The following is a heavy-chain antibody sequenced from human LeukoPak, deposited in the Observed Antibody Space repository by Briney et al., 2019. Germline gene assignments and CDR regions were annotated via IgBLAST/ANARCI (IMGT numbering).Heavy chain of an antibody. V-gene: IGHV3-23*01. D-gene: IGHD3-10*01. J-gene: IGHJ4*02. CDR3: AKGALAHYYGSGSYKDY. Sequence: GGSLRLSCAASGFIFTSHSMNWVRQAPGKGLEWVSAISGSGGSTYYADAVKGRFTISRDNSKNTLYLQMNSLRAEDTAVYYCAKGALAHYYGSGSYKDYWGQGTLVTVSS. CDR2: ISGSGGST. CDR1: GFIFTSHS.